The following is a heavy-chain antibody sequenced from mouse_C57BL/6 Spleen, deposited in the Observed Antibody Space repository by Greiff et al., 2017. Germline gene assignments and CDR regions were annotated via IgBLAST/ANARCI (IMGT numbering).Heavy chain of an antibody. D-gene: IGHD2-5*01. CDR1: GFTFSDFY. J-gene: IGHJ3*01. CDR2: SRNNANDYTT. CDR3: ARDADSNYGGFAY. Sequence: EVKVVESGGGLVQSGRSLRLSCATSGFTFSDFYMEWVRQAPGKGLEWIAASRNNANDYTTEYSASVKGRFIVSRDTSQSILYLQMNALRAEDTAIYYCARDADSNYGGFAYWGQGTLVTVSA. V-gene: IGHV7-1*01.